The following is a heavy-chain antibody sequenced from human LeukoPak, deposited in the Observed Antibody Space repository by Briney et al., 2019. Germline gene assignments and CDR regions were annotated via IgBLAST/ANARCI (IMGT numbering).Heavy chain of an antibody. CDR2: INPSGGST. J-gene: IGHJ5*02. CDR3: ARDVLPAAMSWFDP. V-gene: IGHV1-46*01. CDR1: GYTFTSCY. D-gene: IGHD2-2*01. Sequence: ASVKVSCKASGYTFTSCYMHWVRQAPGQGLEWLGIINPSGGSTSYAQKFQGRVTMTRDMSTSTVYMELSSLRSEDTAVYYCARDVLPAAMSWFDPWGQGTLVTVSS.